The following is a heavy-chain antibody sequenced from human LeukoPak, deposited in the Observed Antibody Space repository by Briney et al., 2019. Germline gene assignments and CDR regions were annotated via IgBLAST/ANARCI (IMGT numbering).Heavy chain of an antibody. J-gene: IGHJ6*02. V-gene: IGHV1-2*02. CDR1: GYTFTGYY. CDR3: AAGGYCSSISCYWDYYGMDV. D-gene: IGHD2-2*01. CDR2: INPNSGGT. Sequence: ASVKVSCKASGYTFTGYYMHWVRQAPGQGLEWMGWINPNSGGTNYAQKFQGRVTMTRDTSISTAYMELSRLRSDDTAVYYCAAGGYCSSISCYWDYYGMDVWGQGTTVTVSS.